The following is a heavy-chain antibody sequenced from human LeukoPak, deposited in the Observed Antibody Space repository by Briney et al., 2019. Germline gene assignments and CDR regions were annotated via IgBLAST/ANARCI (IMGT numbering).Heavy chain of an antibody. CDR2: INSDGSST. D-gene: IGHD3-10*01. CDR3: ARANYYGSGRAAFDI. Sequence: GGSLRLSCAASGFTFSSYWMHWVRQAPGKGLVWVSRINSDGSSTSYADSVKGRFTISRDNAKNTLYPQMNSLRAEDTAVYYCARANYYGSGRAAFDIWGQGTMVTVSS. CDR1: GFTFSSYW. J-gene: IGHJ3*02. V-gene: IGHV3-74*01.